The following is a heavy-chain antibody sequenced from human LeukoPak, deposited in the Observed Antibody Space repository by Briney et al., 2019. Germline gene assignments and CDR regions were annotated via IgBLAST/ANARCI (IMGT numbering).Heavy chain of an antibody. V-gene: IGHV3-74*01. J-gene: IGHJ4*02. CDR1: GFAFSSNW. Sequence: GGSLRLSCAASGFAFSSNWMHWVRQTPGKGLVWVSRINSGGSGTSYAASVEGRFTISRHNVKNTLYLQMDSLRAEDTAVYYCATSLGPLTEYWGQGTLVTVSS. CDR3: ATSLGPLTEY. D-gene: IGHD7-27*01. CDR2: INSGGSGT.